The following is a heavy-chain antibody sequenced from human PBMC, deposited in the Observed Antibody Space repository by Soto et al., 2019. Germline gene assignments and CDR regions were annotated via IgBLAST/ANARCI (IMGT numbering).Heavy chain of an antibody. CDR3: ARDSQNSYGLGGFDY. Sequence: SETLSLTCTVSGGSISSYYWSWIRQPPGKGLEWIGYIYYSGSTNYNPSLKSRVTISVDTSKNQFSLKLSSVTAADTAVYYCARDSQNSYGLGGFDYWGQGTLVTVSS. CDR1: GGSISSYY. CDR2: IYYSGST. J-gene: IGHJ4*02. V-gene: IGHV4-59*01. D-gene: IGHD5-18*01.